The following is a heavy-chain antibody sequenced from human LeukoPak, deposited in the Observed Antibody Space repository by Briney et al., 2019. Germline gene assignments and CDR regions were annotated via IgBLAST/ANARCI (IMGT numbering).Heavy chain of an antibody. CDR1: GYSFTSYW. Sequence: GESLKISCKVSGYSFTSYWIGWVRQMPGKGLEWMGIIYPGDSDTRYSPSFQGQVTISADKSINTAYLQWSSLKASDTAMYYCARGGSGSYYPNDACDIWGQGTMVTVSS. CDR3: ARGGSGSYYPNDACDI. D-gene: IGHD3-10*01. J-gene: IGHJ3*02. CDR2: IYPGDSDT. V-gene: IGHV5-51*01.